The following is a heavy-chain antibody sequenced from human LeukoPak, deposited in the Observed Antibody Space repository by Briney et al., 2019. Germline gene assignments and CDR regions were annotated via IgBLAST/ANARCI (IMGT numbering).Heavy chain of an antibody. CDR3: ARNWVHNWFDP. CDR1: GGSTSSYY. D-gene: IGHD7-27*01. J-gene: IGHJ5*02. V-gene: IGHV4-59*08. CDR2: IYHSGST. Sequence: SETLSLTCTVSGGSTSSYYWSWIRQPPGKGLEWIGSIYHSGSTYYNPSLKSRVTISVDTSKNQFSLKLSSVTAADTAVYYCARNWVHNWFDPWGQGTLVTVSS.